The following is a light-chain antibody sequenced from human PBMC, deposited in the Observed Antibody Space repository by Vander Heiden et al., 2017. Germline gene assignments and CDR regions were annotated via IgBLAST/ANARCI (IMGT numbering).Light chain of an antibody. V-gene: IGKV1-27*01. CDR2: AAS. CDR1: QGISNY. Sequence: DIQMTQSPSSLSASVGDRVTITCRASQGISNYLAWYQQKPGKVPKLLIYAASTLQSGVPSRFSGSGSGTDFTLTISSLQPEDGATYYCQKYNSALGGFGPGTKVDIK. J-gene: IGKJ3*01. CDR3: QKYNSALGG.